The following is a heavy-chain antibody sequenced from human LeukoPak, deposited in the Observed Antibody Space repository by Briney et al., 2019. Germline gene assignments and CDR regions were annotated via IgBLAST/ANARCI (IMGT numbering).Heavy chain of an antibody. CDR2: ISGSGGSR. J-gene: IGHJ4*02. CDR3: AKSWSPDRLSPLV. V-gene: IGHV3-23*01. D-gene: IGHD3-9*01. Sequence: GGSLRLSCAASGFTFSSYAMSWVRPAAGKGLEWVSLISGSGGSRYFAGSLKGRFTISRDNSKNTLYLQMNSLRAEDTAVYYCAKSWSPDRLSPLVWGQGTLVTVSS. CDR1: GFTFSSYA.